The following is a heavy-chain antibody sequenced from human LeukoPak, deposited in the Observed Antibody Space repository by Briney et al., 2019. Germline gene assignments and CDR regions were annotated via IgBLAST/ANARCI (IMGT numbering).Heavy chain of an antibody. CDR2: IKQDGSEK. V-gene: IGHV3-7*01. J-gene: IGHJ4*02. CDR3: ARDSFGYSSGWFSEGNDY. CDR1: GFTFSSYW. D-gene: IGHD6-19*01. Sequence: GGSLRLSCAASGFTFSSYWMSWVRQAPGKGLEWVANIKQDGSEKYYVDSVKGRFTISRDNAKNSLYLQMNSLRAEDTAVYYCARDSFGYSSGWFSEGNDYWGQGTLVTVSS.